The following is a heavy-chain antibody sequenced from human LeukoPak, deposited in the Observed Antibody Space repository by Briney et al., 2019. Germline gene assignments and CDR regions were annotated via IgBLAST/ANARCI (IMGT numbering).Heavy chain of an antibody. CDR3: ARDKRGGNSPFDY. D-gene: IGHD4-23*01. CDR2: IIPIFGTA. J-gene: IGHJ4*02. CDR1: GGTFSSYA. V-gene: IGHV1-69*13. Sequence: SVKVSRKASGGTFSSYAISWVRQAPGQGLEWMGGIIPIFGTANYAQKFQGRVTITADESTSTAYMELSSLRSEDTAVYYCARDKRGGNSPFDYWGQGTLVTVSS.